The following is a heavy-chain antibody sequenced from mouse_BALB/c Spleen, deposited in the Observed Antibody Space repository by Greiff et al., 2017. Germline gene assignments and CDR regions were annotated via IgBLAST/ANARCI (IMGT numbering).Heavy chain of an antibody. D-gene: IGHD2-1*01. V-gene: IGHV1-9*01. J-gene: IGHJ4*01. Sequence: QVQLKQSGAELMKPGASVKISCKATGYTFSSYWIEWVKQRPGHGLEWIGEILPGSGSTNYNEKFKGKATFTADTSSNTAYMQLSSLTSEDSAVYYCARSPLYGNYEGYAMDYWGQGTSVTVSS. CDR3: ARSPLYGNYEGYAMDY. CDR1: GYTFSSYW. CDR2: ILPGSGST.